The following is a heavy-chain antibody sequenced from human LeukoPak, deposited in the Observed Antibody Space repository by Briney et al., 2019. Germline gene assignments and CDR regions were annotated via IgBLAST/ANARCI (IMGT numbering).Heavy chain of an antibody. J-gene: IGHJ4*02. CDR3: ARDPLWFGEFALDS. D-gene: IGHD3-10*01. V-gene: IGHV4-59*01. CDR2: IYYSGST. CDR1: GGSISSYY. Sequence: SETLSLTCTVSGGSISSYYWSWIRQPPGKGLEWIGCIYYSGSTNYNPSLKSRVTISVDTSKNQFSLKLSSVTAADTAVYYCARDPLWFGEFALDSWGQGTLVTVSS.